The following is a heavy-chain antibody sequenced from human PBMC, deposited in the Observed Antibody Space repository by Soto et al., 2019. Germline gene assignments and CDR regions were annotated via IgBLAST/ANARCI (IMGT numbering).Heavy chain of an antibody. J-gene: IGHJ4*02. Sequence: PGESLKVSCKGSGYSFTSYWISWVRQMPGKGLEWMGIIYPGDSDARYSPSFQGQVTISVDKSINTAYLQWSSLKASDTAMYYCARQIYDSDTGPNFQYYFDSWGQGTPVTVSS. V-gene: IGHV5-51*01. CDR1: GYSFTSYW. CDR2: IYPGDSDA. CDR3: ARQIYDSDTGPNFQYYFDS. D-gene: IGHD3-22*01.